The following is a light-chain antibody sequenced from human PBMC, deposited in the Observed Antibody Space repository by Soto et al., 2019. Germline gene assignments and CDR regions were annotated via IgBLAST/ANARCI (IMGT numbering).Light chain of an antibody. CDR1: QGISNY. CDR2: AAS. Sequence: DIQMTQSPSSLSASGGDRVTITCRASQGISNYLAWYQQKPGKVPKLLIYAASTLQSGVPSRFSGSGSGTDFTLTISSLQPEDVATDYCQKYNSAPFTFGQGTRRVIK. V-gene: IGKV1-27*01. J-gene: IGKJ5*01. CDR3: QKYNSAPFT.